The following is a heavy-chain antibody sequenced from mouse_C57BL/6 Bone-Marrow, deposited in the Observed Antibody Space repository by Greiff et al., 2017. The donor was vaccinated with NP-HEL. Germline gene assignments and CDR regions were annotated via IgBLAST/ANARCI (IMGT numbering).Heavy chain of an antibody. J-gene: IGHJ1*03. CDR1: GFTFSDYG. Sequence: EVQGVESGGGLVKPGGSLKLSCAASGFTFSDYGMHWVRQAPEKGLEWVAYISSGSSTIYYADTVKGRFTISRDNAKNTLFLQMTSLRSEDTAMYYCARLTTVVYWYFDVWGTGTTVTVS. V-gene: IGHV5-17*01. CDR3: ARLTTVVYWYFDV. CDR2: ISSGSSTI. D-gene: IGHD1-1*01.